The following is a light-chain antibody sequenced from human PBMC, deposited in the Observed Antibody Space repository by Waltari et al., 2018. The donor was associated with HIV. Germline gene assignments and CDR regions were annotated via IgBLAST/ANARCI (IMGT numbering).Light chain of an antibody. CDR3: CSYGGSSNYV. V-gene: IGLV2-23*01. CDR1: GNDIGGHNL. CDR2: EDS. J-gene: IGLJ1*01. Sequence: QSALTQPASVSGSPGQSITISCKGTGNDIGGHNLVSWYQQHPGKAPKLMIYEDSKRPSGVFHRFSGSKSGNTASLTISGLQAEDEAVYYCCSYGGSSNYVFGSGTRVTVL.